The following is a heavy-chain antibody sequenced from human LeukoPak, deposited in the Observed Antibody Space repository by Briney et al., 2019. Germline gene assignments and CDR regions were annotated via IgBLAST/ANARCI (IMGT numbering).Heavy chain of an antibody. V-gene: IGHV4-39*01. Sequence: SETLSLTCSVSGDSISSARNYWGWIRQSPGKGLEWLASVYSSGSTHSNPSLTSRVSISIDMSKNQFSLKLSSVTAADTAVYYCARHGEQQLVPDYWGQGTLVTVSS. J-gene: IGHJ4*02. CDR3: ARHGEQQLVPDY. CDR1: GDSISSARNY. CDR2: VYSSGST. D-gene: IGHD6-13*01.